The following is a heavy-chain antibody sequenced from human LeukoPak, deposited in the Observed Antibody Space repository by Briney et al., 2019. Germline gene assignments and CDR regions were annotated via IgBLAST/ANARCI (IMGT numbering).Heavy chain of an antibody. D-gene: IGHD1-7*01. Sequence: PGGSLRLSCEASGFTFSNYLMTWVRQAPGKGLEWVANIKQDGSETYYVDSVQGRFTLSRDNARNSLYLQMNYLGVDDTPVYYFARGSMTGTADYWGPGTLVTVSS. V-gene: IGHV3-7*01. J-gene: IGHJ4*02. CDR1: GFTFSNYL. CDR3: ARGSMTGTADY. CDR2: IKQDGSET.